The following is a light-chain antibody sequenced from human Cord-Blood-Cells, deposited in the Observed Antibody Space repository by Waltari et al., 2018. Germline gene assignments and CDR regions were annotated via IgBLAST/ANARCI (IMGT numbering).Light chain of an antibody. V-gene: IGKV3-20*01. Sequence: EIVFPQPPGTVSFSRGARATLSCRASQSVSSSYLAWYQQKPGQAPRLLIYGASSRATGIPDRFSGSGSGTDFTLTISRLEPEDCAVYYCQQYGSSPTFGQGTKVEIK. CDR3: QQYGSSPT. J-gene: IGKJ1*01. CDR1: QSVSSSY. CDR2: GAS.